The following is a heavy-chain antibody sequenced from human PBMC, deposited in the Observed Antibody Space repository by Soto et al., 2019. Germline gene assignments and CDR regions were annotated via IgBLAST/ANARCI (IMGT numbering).Heavy chain of an antibody. CDR3: ARGYDILTGYYTLCYRGMDV. D-gene: IGHD3-9*01. V-gene: IGHV4-31*03. Sequence: SETLSLTCTVSGGSISSGGYYWSWIRQHPGKGLEWIGYIYYSGSTYYNPSLKSRVTISVDTSKNQFSLKLSSVTAADTAVYYCARGYDILTGYYTLCYRGMDVWGEGTTVTVSS. CDR1: GGSISSGGYY. J-gene: IGHJ6*04. CDR2: IYYSGST.